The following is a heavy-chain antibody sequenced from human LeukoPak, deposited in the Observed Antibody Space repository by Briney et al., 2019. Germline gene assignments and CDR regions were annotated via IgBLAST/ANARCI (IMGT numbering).Heavy chain of an antibody. CDR3: ERDSTVRSWYFDL. J-gene: IGHJ2*01. CDR1: GGSISSSSYY. Sequence: SETLSLTCTVSGGSISSSSYYWGGIRQPQGKGLEWIGSIYYSETTYYNPSLKSRVTISVDKSKNHFSLQLRSVTAADTAVYYCERDSTVRSWYFDLWGRGTLVTVSS. D-gene: IGHD4-17*01. CDR2: IYYSETT. V-gene: IGHV4-39*07.